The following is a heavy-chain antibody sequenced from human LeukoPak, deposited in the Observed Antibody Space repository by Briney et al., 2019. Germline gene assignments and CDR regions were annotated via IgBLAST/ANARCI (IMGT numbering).Heavy chain of an antibody. CDR3: AREQKEYCSSTSCYRALYYYYYYMDV. J-gene: IGHJ6*03. V-gene: IGHV4-34*01. CDR2: INHTGNT. CDR1: GGSFSGYY. D-gene: IGHD2-2*02. Sequence: PSETLSLTCAVYGGSFSGYYWNWIRQPPGKGLEWIGEINHTGNTNYNPSLKSRVTISVDTSKNQFSLKLSSVTAADTAVYYCAREQKEYCSSTSCYRALYYYYYYMDVWGKGTTVTISS.